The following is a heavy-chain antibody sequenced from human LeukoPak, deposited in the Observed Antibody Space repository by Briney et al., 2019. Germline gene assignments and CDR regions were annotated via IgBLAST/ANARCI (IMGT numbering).Heavy chain of an antibody. CDR3: ARVRDFWSGYYPF. J-gene: IGHJ4*02. D-gene: IGHD3-3*01. V-gene: IGHV1-8*01. Sequence: ASVKVSCKASGYTFTSYDINWVRQATGQGPEWMGWMNPNSGNTGYAQKFQGRVTMTRNTSISTAYMELSSLRSEDTAVYYCARVRDFWSGYYPFWGQGTLVTVSS. CDR2: MNPNSGNT. CDR1: GYTFTSYD.